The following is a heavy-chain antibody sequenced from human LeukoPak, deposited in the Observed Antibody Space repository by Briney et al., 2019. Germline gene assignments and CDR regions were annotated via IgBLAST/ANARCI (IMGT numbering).Heavy chain of an antibody. CDR2: IYYSGST. V-gene: IGHV4-59*01. CDR3: ARDSGSNFDY. CDR1: GGSISGYY. J-gene: IGHJ4*02. Sequence: SETLSLTCTVSGGSISGYYWNWIRQPPGKGLEWIGYIYYSGSTNYTPSLKSRVTMSLDTSKSQFSLKLSSVTAADTAVYHCARDSGSNFDYWGQGTLVTVSS. D-gene: IGHD2-15*01.